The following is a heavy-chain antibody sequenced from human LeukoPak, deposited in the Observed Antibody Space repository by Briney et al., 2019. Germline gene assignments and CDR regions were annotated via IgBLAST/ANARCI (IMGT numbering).Heavy chain of an antibody. CDR1: GVTFSNYW. CDR3: AKSRSSSSTSCYNY. Sequence: GGSLRLSCAASGVTFSNYWMHWVRQAPGEALMWVSRIKSDGGSTTYADSVKGRFTISRDNAKNTLYLQMNSLRAEDTAVYYCAKSRSSSSTSCYNYWGQGTLVTVSS. V-gene: IGHV3-74*01. J-gene: IGHJ4*02. D-gene: IGHD2-2*02. CDR2: IKSDGGST.